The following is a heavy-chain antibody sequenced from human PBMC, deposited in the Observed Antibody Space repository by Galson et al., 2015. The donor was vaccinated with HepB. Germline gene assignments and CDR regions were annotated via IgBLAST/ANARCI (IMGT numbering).Heavy chain of an antibody. V-gene: IGHV4-34*01. CDR3: ARGDDDCSKISCRTPFEY. D-gene: IGHD2-2*01. CDR2: VNHNGRGT. Sequence: SETLSLTCAVYGGSFSGYYWSWIRQSPGKGLEWIGEVNHNGRGTNYNPSLKSRVSCPVDTAKNQFSLRLSSVTAADTAVYYCARGDDDCSKISCRTPFEYSGPGTLVTVSS. J-gene: IGHJ4*02. CDR1: GGSFSGYY.